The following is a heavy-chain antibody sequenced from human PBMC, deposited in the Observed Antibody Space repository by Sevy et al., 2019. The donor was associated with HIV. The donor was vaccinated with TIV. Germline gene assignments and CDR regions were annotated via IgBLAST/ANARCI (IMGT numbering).Heavy chain of an antibody. CDR2: INTYNGKT. J-gene: IGHJ6*02. CDR1: GYTLSSYG. CDR3: ARDKSVQVIFGVVRYNYGMDV. V-gene: IGHV1-18*01. Sequence: ASVKVSCKASGYTLSSYGISWVRQAPGQGLEWMGWINTYNGKTKYAQKLQGRITMTTDTATSTAYMEVRSLRSDDTAVYYCARDKSVQVIFGVVRYNYGMDVWGQGTTVTVSS. D-gene: IGHD3-3*01.